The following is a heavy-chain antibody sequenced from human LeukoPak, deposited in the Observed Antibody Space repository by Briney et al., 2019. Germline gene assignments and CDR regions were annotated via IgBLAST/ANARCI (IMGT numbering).Heavy chain of an antibody. CDR3: ARRDYITMIVVVKYYFDY. V-gene: IGHV4-39*07. D-gene: IGHD3-22*01. CDR2: IYYSGST. J-gene: IGHJ4*02. CDR1: GGSISSSSYY. Sequence: SETLSLTCTVSGGSISSSSYYWGWIRQPPGKGLEWIGSIYYSGSTYYNPSLKSRVTISVDTSKNQFSLKLSSVTAEDTAVYYCARRDYITMIVVVKYYFDYWGQGTLVTVSS.